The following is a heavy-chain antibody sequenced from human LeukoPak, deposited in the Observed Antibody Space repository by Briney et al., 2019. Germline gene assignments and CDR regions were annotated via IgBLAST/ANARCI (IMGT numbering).Heavy chain of an antibody. CDR3: ARVNYGSGAFDY. J-gene: IGHJ4*02. CDR2: ISHSGST. CDR1: GGSFSGYY. D-gene: IGHD3-10*01. V-gene: IGHV4-34*01. Sequence: SETLSLTCAVYGGSFSGYYWSWIRQPPGKGLEWIGEISHSGSTNYNPSLKSRVTISVDTSKNQFSLKLSSVTAADTAVYYCARVNYGSGAFDYWGQGTLVTVSS.